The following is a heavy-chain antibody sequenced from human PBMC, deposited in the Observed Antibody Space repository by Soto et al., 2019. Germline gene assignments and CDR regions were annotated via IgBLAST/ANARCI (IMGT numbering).Heavy chain of an antibody. CDR1: GYTFTSYY. J-gene: IGHJ4*02. CDR3: ARGIAAAGF. V-gene: IGHV1-46*03. Sequence: QVQLVQSGAEVKKPGASVKVSCKASGYTFTSYYMHWVRQAPGQGLEWMGIINPSGGSTSYAQKVXXRXTXXRATSTSTVYMELSSLRSEDTAVYYCARGIAAAGFWGQATLVTVSS. CDR2: INPSGGST. D-gene: IGHD6-13*01.